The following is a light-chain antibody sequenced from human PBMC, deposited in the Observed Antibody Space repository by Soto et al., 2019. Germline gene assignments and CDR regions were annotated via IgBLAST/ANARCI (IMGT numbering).Light chain of an antibody. CDR2: GAS. CDR1: QSMGSN. V-gene: IGKV3-15*01. Sequence: IVMTQSPASLSVSPGERATLSCRASQSMGSNLAWYQQKPGQAPRLLIYGASTRATGIPARFSGSGSGTEFTLTITSLQSEDFAVYYCQQYHNLPRTFGQGTKVDIK. J-gene: IGKJ1*01. CDR3: QQYHNLPRT.